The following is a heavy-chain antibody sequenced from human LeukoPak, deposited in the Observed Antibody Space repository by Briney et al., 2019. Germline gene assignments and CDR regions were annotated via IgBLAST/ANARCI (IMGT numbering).Heavy chain of an antibody. CDR2: IYHSGST. D-gene: IGHD3-10*01. V-gene: IGHV4-38-2*02. J-gene: IGHJ4*02. CDR1: GYSISSGYY. CDR3: ASYYYGSGSPIDY. Sequence: SETLSLTCTVSGYSISSGYYWGWIRQPPGKGLEWIGSIYHSGSTYYNPSLKSRVTISVDTSKNQFSLKLSSVTAADTAVYYCASYYYGSGSPIDYWGQGTLVTVSS.